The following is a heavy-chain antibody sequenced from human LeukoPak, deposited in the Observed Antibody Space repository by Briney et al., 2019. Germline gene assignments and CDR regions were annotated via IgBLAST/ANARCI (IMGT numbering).Heavy chain of an antibody. V-gene: IGHV3-30-3*01. CDR2: ISYDGSNK. CDR1: GFTFSSYA. J-gene: IGHJ6*02. Sequence: GGSLRLSCAASGFTFSSYAMHWVRQAPGKGLEWVAVISYDGSNKYYADSVKGRFTISRDNSKNTLYLQMNSLRAEDTAVYYCARGVTTVQKTKPYYYYGMDVWGQGTTVTVSS. CDR3: ARGVTTVQKTKPYYYYGMDV. D-gene: IGHD4-11*01.